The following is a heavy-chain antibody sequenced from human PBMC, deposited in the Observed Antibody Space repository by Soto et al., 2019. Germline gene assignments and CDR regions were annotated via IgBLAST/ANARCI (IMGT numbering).Heavy chain of an antibody. J-gene: IGHJ3*02. CDR1: GYTFTTYY. Sequence: RASVKVSCKASGYTFTTYYMHWVRQAPGQGLEWMGIINPSGGSTRYAQKFQGRVTMTRDTSTSTVYMELSSVRSEDTAVYYCVSVGPGYYDSSGYPQGAFDIWGQGTMVTVSS. V-gene: IGHV1-46*03. CDR2: INPSGGST. CDR3: VSVGPGYYDSSGYPQGAFDI. D-gene: IGHD3-22*01.